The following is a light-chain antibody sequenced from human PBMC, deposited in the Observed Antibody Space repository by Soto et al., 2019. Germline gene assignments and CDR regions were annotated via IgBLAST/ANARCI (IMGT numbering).Light chain of an antibody. CDR1: SSNIGGNS. V-gene: IGLV1-51*01. CDR2: DDN. Sequence: QSVLPHPPSVSAAPGQMVTISCSGSSSNIGGNSVSWYQQLPGTAPKLLIYDDNKRPSGVPDRFSGSKSGTSATLGITGFQTGDEADYYCGSWDSSLSAYVFGTGTKVTVL. J-gene: IGLJ1*01. CDR3: GSWDSSLSAYV.